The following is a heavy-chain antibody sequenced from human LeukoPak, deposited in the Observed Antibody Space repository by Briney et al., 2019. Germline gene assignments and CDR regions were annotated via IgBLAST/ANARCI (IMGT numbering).Heavy chain of an antibody. Sequence: SETLSLTCTVSGGSISSSIYYWGWIRQPPGKGLEWIGSIYYSGSTYYNPSLKSRVTISVDTSKNQFSLKLSSVAAADTAVYYCARHELRFLEWLLPYYFDYWGQGTLVTVSS. V-gene: IGHV4-39*01. CDR2: IYYSGST. CDR3: ARHELRFLEWLLPYYFDY. J-gene: IGHJ4*02. D-gene: IGHD3-3*01. CDR1: GGSISSSIYY.